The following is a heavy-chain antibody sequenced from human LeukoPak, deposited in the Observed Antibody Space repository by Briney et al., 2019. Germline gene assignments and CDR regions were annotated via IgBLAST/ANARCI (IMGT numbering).Heavy chain of an antibody. CDR3: TKLKGSYGDGYCDH. V-gene: IGHV3-53*01. Sequence: GSLRLSCAASGFSVNNNYMSWVRQPAGKGLEWLSVIYTGGNTFYADSVKGRFTVSRDNSKNTLYLQMNSLRADDTAVYYCTKLKGSYGDGYCDHWGQGTLVTVSS. D-gene: IGHD4-17*01. J-gene: IGHJ4*02. CDR1: GFSVNNNY. CDR2: IYTGGNT.